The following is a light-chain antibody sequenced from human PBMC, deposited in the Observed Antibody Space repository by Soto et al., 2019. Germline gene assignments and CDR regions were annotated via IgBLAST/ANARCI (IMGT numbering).Light chain of an antibody. CDR3: HSYDRSLSGSV. Sequence: QSVLTQPPSVSGAPGQRVTISCSGGGSNIGAGYDVHWYQQLPEAAPKLLIYGNNIRPSGVTDRFSGSKSGTSASLAITGLHADDEADYYCHSYDRSLSGSVFGGGTKLTVL. J-gene: IGLJ3*02. V-gene: IGLV1-40*01. CDR2: GNN. CDR1: GSNIGAGYD.